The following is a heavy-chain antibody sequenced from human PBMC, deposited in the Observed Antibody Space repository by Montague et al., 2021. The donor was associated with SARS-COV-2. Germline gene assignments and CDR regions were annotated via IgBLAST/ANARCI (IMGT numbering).Heavy chain of an antibody. V-gene: IGHV4-39*01. CDR3: ATQEEPSGWIPGPFDF. CDR2: RGST. J-gene: IGHJ4*02. Sequence: RGSTSYNPSLNSRVFVSVDTAKNQLSLTLTSVTAADTAVYYCATQEEPSGWIPGPFDFWGQGTLLSVSS. D-gene: IGHD6-19*01.